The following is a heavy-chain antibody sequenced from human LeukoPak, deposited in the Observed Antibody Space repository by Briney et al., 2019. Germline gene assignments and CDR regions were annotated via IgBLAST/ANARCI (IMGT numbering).Heavy chain of an antibody. V-gene: IGHV1-18*01. J-gene: IGHJ4*02. CDR1: GYTFTSYG. D-gene: IGHD3-22*01. CDR3: ARDAASYYDSSGFDY. CDR2: ISAYNGNT. Sequence: ASVMVSCKTSGYTFTSYGNSWVRQAPGQGLEWMGWISAYNGNTNYAQKVQGRVTMTTDTSTSTAYMELRSLRSDDTAVYYCARDAASYYDSSGFDYWGQGTLVTVSS.